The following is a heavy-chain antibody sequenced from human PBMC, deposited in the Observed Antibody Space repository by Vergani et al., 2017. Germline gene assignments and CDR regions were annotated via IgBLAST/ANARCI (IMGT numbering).Heavy chain of an antibody. CDR3: ASLSKAPYYYYYMDV. V-gene: IGHV5-51*03. D-gene: IGHD5/OR15-5a*01. CDR1: GYSFTSYW. CDR2: IYPGDSDT. Sequence: VQLVQSGSELKKPGESLKISCKGSGYSFTSYWIGWVRQMPGKGLEWMGIIYPGDSDTRYSPSFQGQVTISADKSISTAYLQWSSLKASDTAMYYCASLSKAPYYYYYMDVWGKGTTVTVSS. J-gene: IGHJ6*03.